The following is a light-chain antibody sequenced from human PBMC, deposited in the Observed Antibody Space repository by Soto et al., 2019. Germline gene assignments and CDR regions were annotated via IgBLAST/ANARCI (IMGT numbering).Light chain of an antibody. J-gene: IGLJ3*02. CDR3: QSYDSSSWV. V-gene: IGLV6-57*01. CDR2: EDN. Sequence: NFMLTQPPSVSESPGKTVTISCTRSSGSMASNYVHWYQQRPGSSPTTVIYEDNQRHSGVPDRFSGSIDSSSNSASLTISGLKAEDEAYYFCQSYDSSSWVFGGGTKLTVL. CDR1: SGSMASNY.